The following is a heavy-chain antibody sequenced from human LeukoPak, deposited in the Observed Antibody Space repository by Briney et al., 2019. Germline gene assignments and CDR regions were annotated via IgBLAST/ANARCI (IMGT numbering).Heavy chain of an antibody. D-gene: IGHD3-10*01. Sequence: GGSLRLSCAASGFTFSSYEMNWVRQAPGKGLEWVSYISSSGSTIYYADSVKGRFTISRDNAKNSLYLQMNSQRAEDTAVYYCARDFLFGSGSYYSYYYGMDVWGQGTTVTVSS. V-gene: IGHV3-48*03. CDR3: ARDFLFGSGSYYSYYYGMDV. CDR1: GFTFSSYE. CDR2: ISSSGSTI. J-gene: IGHJ6*02.